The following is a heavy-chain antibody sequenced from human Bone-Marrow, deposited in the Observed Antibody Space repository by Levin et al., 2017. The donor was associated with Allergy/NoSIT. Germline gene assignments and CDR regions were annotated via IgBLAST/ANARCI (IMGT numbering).Heavy chain of an antibody. Sequence: PGGSLRLSCAASGFTFSSYSMNWVRQAPGKGLEWVSYISSSSSTIYYADSVKGRFTISRDNAKNSLYLQMNSLRAEDTAVYYCARVAHSYYDILTGYYKGWYWGQGTLVTVSS. J-gene: IGHJ4*02. D-gene: IGHD3-9*01. CDR1: GFTFSSYS. CDR3: ARVAHSYYDILTGYYKGWY. CDR2: ISSSSSTI. V-gene: IGHV3-48*01.